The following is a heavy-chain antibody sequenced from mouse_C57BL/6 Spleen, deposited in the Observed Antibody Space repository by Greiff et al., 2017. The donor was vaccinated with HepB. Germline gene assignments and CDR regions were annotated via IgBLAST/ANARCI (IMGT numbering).Heavy chain of an antibody. CDR3: ARTGWDGAWFAY. CDR2: INPGSGGT. CDR1: GYAFTNYL. D-gene: IGHD4-1*01. Sequence: QVQLQQSGAELVRPGTSVKVSCKASGYAFTNYLIEWVKQRPGQGLEWIGVINPGSGGTNYNEKFKGKATLTADKSSSTAYMQLSSLTSEDSAVYFCARTGWDGAWFAYWGQGTLVTVSA. V-gene: IGHV1-54*01. J-gene: IGHJ3*01.